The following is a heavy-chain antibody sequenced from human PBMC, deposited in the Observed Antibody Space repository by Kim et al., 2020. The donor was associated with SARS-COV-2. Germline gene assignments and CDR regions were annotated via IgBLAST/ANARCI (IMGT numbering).Heavy chain of an antibody. CDR3: TTDLYDSNGYWDY. V-gene: IGHV3-49*04. Sequence: GGSLRLSCTASGFTFGDYAMSWVRQAPGKGLEWVGFIRSKAYGGTTEYAASVKGRFTISRDDSKSIAYLQMNSLKTEDTAVYYCTTDLYDSNGYWDYWGQGTLVTVSS. D-gene: IGHD3-22*01. CDR1: GFTFGDYA. J-gene: IGHJ4*02. CDR2: IRSKAYGGTT.